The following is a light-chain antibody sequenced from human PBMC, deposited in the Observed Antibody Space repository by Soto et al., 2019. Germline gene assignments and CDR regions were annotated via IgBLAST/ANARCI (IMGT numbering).Light chain of an antibody. CDR2: QDS. CDR3: QAWDSSTAV. V-gene: IGLV3-1*01. Sequence: SYELTQPPSVSVSPGLTASITCSGDKLGDKLAYWYQQKPGQSPVLVMYQDSKRPSVIPERFSGSNSGNTATLTISGTQSMDEADYYCQAWDSSTAVFGTGTKVTVL. J-gene: IGLJ1*01. CDR1: KLGDKL.